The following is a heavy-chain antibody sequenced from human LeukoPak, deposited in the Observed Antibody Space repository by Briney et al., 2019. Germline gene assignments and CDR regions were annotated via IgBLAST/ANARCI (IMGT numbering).Heavy chain of an antibody. CDR3: NTDASCTGTSCYFPGNYGLDV. D-gene: IGHD2-2*01. CDR1: GVTFSNAW. CDR2: IKSKTDGGTT. J-gene: IGHJ6*02. V-gene: IGHV3-15*01. Sequence: GRSLRLSCAASGVTFSNAWMSWARQAPGKGMEWVGRIKSKTDGGTTDYAARVKGRFTNSRDASKNTLHLQMNSLKTEDTGVYYCNTDASCTGTSCYFPGNYGLDVWGQGTTVTVSS.